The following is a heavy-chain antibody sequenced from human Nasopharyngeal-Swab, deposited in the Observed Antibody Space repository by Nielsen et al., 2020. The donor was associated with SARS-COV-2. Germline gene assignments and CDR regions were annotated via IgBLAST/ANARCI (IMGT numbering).Heavy chain of an antibody. J-gene: IGHJ4*02. CDR3: AGKIDWVDQSWWYFDY. CDR1: GGSITNFH. D-gene: IGHD3-9*01. V-gene: IGHV4-59*01. Sequence: SETLSLTCTVSGGSITNFHWSWIRQSPGKGLEWIGYVHHSGNTKFNPSLESRVTMSIDTPQNQFSLKMTSVTAADTAVYFCAGKIDWVDQSWWYFDYWGQGNLVIVSS. CDR2: VHHSGNT.